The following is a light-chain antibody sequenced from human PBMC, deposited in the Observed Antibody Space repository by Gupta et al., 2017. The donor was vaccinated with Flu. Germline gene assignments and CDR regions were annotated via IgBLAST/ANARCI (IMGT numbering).Light chain of an antibody. Sequence: DIQLTQSPSFLSASVGDRVTITCRASQGISSYLAWYQQKPGKAPKLLIYASSTLQGVVPSLCGGSGSGTLFTLTISSLQPEYFATYYCQQHNSEFTFGPGTKVDIK. CDR2: ASS. CDR3: QQHNSEFT. V-gene: IGKV1-9*01. CDR1: QGISSY. J-gene: IGKJ3*01.